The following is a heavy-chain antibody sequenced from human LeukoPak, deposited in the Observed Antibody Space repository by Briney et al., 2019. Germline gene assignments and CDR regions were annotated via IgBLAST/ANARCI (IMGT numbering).Heavy chain of an antibody. Sequence: GGSLRLSCAVSGFIVSRKYMSWVRQAPGKGLEWVSIIYSGGDIYYADSVKGRFTISRDNSNNTLYLQMNSLRADDTGVYYCARDRRYSDSWYFWNWGQGALVTVSS. J-gene: IGHJ4*02. CDR1: GFIVSRKY. CDR3: ARDRRYSDSWYFWN. V-gene: IGHV3-53*01. CDR2: IYSGGDI. D-gene: IGHD6-13*01.